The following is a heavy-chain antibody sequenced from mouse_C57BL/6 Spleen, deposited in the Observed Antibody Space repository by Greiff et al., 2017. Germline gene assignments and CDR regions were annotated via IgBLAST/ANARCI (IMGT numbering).Heavy chain of an antibody. CDR2: INPNYGTT. D-gene: IGHD3-1*01. Sequence: VQLQQSGPELVKPGASVKISCKASGYSFTNYNMTWVKQTPGKSLEWIGVINPNYGTTSYNQKFKGKSTLTVDQSSSTAYMQLNSLTSEDSAGYYCARYVGDVGAMDYWGQGTSVTVSS. CDR3: ARYVGDVGAMDY. V-gene: IGHV1-39*01. J-gene: IGHJ4*01. CDR1: GYSFTNYN.